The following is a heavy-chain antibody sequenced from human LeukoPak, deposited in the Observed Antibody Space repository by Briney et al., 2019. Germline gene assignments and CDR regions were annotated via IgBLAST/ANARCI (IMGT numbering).Heavy chain of an antibody. J-gene: IGHJ4*02. D-gene: IGHD2-15*01. CDR2: IKEDGTET. CDR3: ARARASGRSGFDY. CDR1: GFMFSSNW. V-gene: IGHV3-7*01. Sequence: GGSLRLSCAASGFMFSSNWMSWVRLAPGKGLEWVANIKEDGTETYYVDSVKGRFTISRDNAKNSLYLQMNSLRVEDTAVYYCARARASGRSGFDYWGQGTLVTVSS.